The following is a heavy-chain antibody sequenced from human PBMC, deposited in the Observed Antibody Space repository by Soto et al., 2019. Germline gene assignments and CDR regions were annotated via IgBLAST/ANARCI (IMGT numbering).Heavy chain of an antibody. CDR2: ISYDGSNK. D-gene: IGHD6-13*01. CDR1: GFTFSSYA. J-gene: IGHJ6*02. Sequence: TGGSLRLSCAASGFTFSSYAMHWVRQAPGKGLEWVAVISYDGSNKYYADSVKGRFTISRDNSKNTLYLQMNSLRAEDTAVYYCARGGSSSWTHYYYYYGMDVWGQGTTVTVSS. V-gene: IGHV3-30-3*01. CDR3: ARGGSSSWTHYYYYYGMDV.